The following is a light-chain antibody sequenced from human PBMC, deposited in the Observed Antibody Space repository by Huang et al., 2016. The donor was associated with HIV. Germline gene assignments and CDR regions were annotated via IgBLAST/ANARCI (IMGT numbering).Light chain of an antibody. J-gene: IGKJ2*01. Sequence: ETVMTQSPDTLSVSPGERVTLSCRASQSVSSNLAWYQQKPGLPPRLLIYDASTRATGVPVKFSGSGSGTEFTLTSSSLQSEDFAVYFCQQHYYSPYTFGQGTRLEIK. CDR3: QQHYYSPYT. CDR2: DAS. CDR1: QSVSSN. V-gene: IGKV3-15*01.